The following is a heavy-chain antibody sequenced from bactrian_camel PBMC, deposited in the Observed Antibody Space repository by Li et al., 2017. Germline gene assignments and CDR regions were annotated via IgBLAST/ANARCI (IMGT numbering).Heavy chain of an antibody. J-gene: IGHJ4*01. CDR2: VHTLSDAT. Sequence: VQLVESGGGSVQAGGSLRLSCAASGVRYRRYCMGWFRQDPGKEREFVAAVHTLSDATYFTDSVKGRFTISTDPTKNTAYLEMRSLRPDDSGVYYCAAGPGPICLGPDRYNYWGQGTQVTV. V-gene: IGHV3-3*01. CDR3: AAGPGPICLGPDRYNY. CDR1: GVRYRRYC. D-gene: IGHD3*01.